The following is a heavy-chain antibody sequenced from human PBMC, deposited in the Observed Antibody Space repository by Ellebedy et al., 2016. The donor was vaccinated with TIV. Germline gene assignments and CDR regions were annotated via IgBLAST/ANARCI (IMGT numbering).Heavy chain of an antibody. D-gene: IGHD3-10*01. CDR1: GGSISSYY. Sequence: SETLSLTCTVSGGSISSYYWSWIRQPPGKGLEWIGYIYHSGSTNYNPSHKSRVTISVETSKNQFSLKLNSLTAADTAVYYCASLRGGNFDYWGQGTPVTVSS. V-gene: IGHV4-59*01. CDR2: IYHSGST. J-gene: IGHJ4*02. CDR3: ASLRGGNFDY.